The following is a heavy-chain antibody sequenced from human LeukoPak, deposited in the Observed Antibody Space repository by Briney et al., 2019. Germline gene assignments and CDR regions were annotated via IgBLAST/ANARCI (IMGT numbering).Heavy chain of an antibody. D-gene: IGHD4-11*01. CDR3: ARDLRHSNYGYGMEGPYYFDY. V-gene: IGHV1-18*01. CDR2: ISAYNGNT. CDR1: GYTFTSYG. Sequence: ASVKVSCKASGYTFTSYGISWVRQAPGQGLEWMGWISAYNGNTNYAQKLQGRVTMTTDTSTSTAYMELRSLRSDDTAVYYCARDLRHSNYGYGMEGPYYFDYWGQGTLVTVSS. J-gene: IGHJ4*02.